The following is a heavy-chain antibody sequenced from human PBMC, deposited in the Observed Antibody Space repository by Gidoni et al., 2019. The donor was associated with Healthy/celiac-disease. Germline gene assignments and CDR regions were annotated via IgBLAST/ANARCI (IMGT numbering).Heavy chain of an antibody. CDR1: GFTFSSYA. Sequence: EVQLLESGGGLVQPGGSLRLSCAASGFTFSSYAMSWVRQAPGKGLEWVSAISGSGGSTYYADSVKGRFTISRDNSKNTLYLQMNSLRAEGTAVYYCAKDRMWRGGFDYWGQGTLVTVSS. CDR2: ISGSGGST. CDR3: AKDRMWRGGFDY. D-gene: IGHD2-21*01. J-gene: IGHJ4*02. V-gene: IGHV3-23*01.